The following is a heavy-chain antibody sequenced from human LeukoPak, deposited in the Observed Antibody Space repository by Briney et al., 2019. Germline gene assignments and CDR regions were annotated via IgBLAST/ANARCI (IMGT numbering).Heavy chain of an antibody. CDR1: GYSISSGYY. Sequence: SETLSLTCTVSGYSISSGYYWGWIRQPPGKGLEWIGSMYHSGSTYYNPSLKSRVTRSVDTSKNQFSLKLSSVTAADTAVYYCARSFYYYESSGYPGWFDPWGQGTLVTVSS. V-gene: IGHV4-38-2*02. J-gene: IGHJ5*02. D-gene: IGHD3-22*01. CDR2: MYHSGST. CDR3: ARSFYYYESSGYPGWFDP.